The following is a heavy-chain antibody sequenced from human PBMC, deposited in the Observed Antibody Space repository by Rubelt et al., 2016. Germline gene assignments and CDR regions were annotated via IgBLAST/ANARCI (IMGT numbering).Heavy chain of an antibody. CDR1: GYTFTSYG. D-gene: IGHD2-15*01. CDR3: ARDYCSGGSCYSVFDY. CDR2: SSAYNGNT. Sequence: QVQLVQSGAEVKKPGASVKVSCKASGYTFTSYGISWVRQAPGQGIEWMGWSSAYNGNTNYAQKLQCRVTMTTDTSTSSAYLELSRLRSDDTAVYYCARDYCSGGSCYSVFDYWGQGTLVTVSS. V-gene: IGHV1-18*01. J-gene: IGHJ4*02.